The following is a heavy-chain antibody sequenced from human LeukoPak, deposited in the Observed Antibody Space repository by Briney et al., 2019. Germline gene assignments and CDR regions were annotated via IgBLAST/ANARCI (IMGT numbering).Heavy chain of an antibody. J-gene: IGHJ4*02. Sequence: GGSLRLSCAASGFTFSSYGMHWVRQAPGKGLEWISYLSHTSGSEYFADSVRGRFTVSRDNAQNSFYLQMDSLRVEDTAVYYCARDHTSDHFFDSWGQGTLVTVSS. D-gene: IGHD2/OR15-2a*01. CDR1: GFTFSSYG. V-gene: IGHV3-48*01. CDR3: ARDHTSDHFFDS. CDR2: LSHTSGSE.